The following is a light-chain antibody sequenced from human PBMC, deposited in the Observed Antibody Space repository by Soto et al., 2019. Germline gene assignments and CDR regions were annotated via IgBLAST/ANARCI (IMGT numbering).Light chain of an antibody. CDR1: SSNIGAGYD. CDR2: GNS. J-gene: IGLJ1*01. CDR3: QSYDSSLSGYV. V-gene: IGLV1-40*01. Sequence: SVLTQPPSMSGAPGQRVTLSFTGSSSNIGAGYDVHWYQQLPGTAPKLLIYGNSNRPSGVPDRFSGSKSGTSASLAITGLQAEDEADYYCQSYDSSLSGYVFGTGTKVTVL.